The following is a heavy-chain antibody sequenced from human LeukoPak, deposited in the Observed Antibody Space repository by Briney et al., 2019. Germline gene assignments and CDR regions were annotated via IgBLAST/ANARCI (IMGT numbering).Heavy chain of an antibody. CDR2: ISWNSGSI. Sequence: PGRSLRLSCAASGFTFDDYAMHWVRQAPGKGLEWVSGISWNSGSIGYADSVKGRFTISRDNAKNSLYLRMNSLRAEDTALYYCAKDMGVGATAFDIWGQGTMVTVSS. D-gene: IGHD1-26*01. V-gene: IGHV3-9*01. CDR3: AKDMGVGATAFDI. J-gene: IGHJ3*02. CDR1: GFTFDDYA.